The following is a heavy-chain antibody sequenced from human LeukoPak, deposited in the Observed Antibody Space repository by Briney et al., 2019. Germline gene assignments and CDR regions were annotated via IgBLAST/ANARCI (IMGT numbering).Heavy chain of an antibody. CDR2: INTDGSNI. CDR1: GFTFSSYW. Sequence: GGSLGLSCAASGFTFSSYWMHWVRQAPGKGLVWVSRINTDGSNIVYADSVKGRFTISRDNAENTLYLQMSSLRAEDAAVYYCARDRSRYQDYWGQGTLVTVSS. J-gene: IGHJ4*02. V-gene: IGHV3-74*01. CDR3: ARDRSRYQDY. D-gene: IGHD2-2*01.